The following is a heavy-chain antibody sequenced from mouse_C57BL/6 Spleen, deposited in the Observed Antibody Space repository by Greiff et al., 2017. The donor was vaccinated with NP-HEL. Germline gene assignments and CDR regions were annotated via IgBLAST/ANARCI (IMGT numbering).Heavy chain of an antibody. CDR2: INPNNGGT. CDR3: AREGDYGYRSYAMDY. J-gene: IGHJ4*01. D-gene: IGHD2-2*01. V-gene: IGHV1-18*01. CDR1: GYTFTDYN. Sequence: DVKLQESGPELVKPGASVKIPCKASGYTFTDYNMDWVKQSHGKSLEWIGDINPNNGGTIYNQKFKGKATLTVDKSSSTAYMELRSLTSEDTAVYYCAREGDYGYRSYAMDYWGQGTSVTVSS.